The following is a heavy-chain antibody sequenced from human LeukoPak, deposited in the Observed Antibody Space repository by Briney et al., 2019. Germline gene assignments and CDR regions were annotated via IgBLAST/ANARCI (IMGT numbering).Heavy chain of an antibody. CDR2: ISSSSSTI. CDR1: GFTFSSCS. V-gene: IGHV3-48*01. J-gene: IGHJ4*02. Sequence: GGSLRLSCAASGFTFSSCSMNWVRQAPGKGLEWVSYISSSSSTIYYADSVKGRFTISRDNAKNSLSLQMNSLRADDTAVYYCAREVAGFDNWGQGTLVTVSS. CDR3: AREVAGFDN. D-gene: IGHD6-19*01.